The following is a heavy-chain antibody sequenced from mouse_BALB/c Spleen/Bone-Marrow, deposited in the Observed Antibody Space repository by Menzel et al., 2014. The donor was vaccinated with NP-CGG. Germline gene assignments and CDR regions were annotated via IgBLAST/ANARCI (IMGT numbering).Heavy chain of an antibody. D-gene: IGHD2-1*01. V-gene: IGHV5-6-4*01. J-gene: IGHJ3*01. CDR3: TRDRYYGNSFAY. CDR1: GFTFXSYT. CDR2: ISSGGSYT. Sequence: EVKVEESGGGLVKPGGSLKLSCAASGFTFXSYTMSWIRQTPEKRLEWVATISSGGSYTYYPDSVKGRFTISRDNAKNTLYLQMISLKSEDTAMYYCTRDRYYGNSFAYWGQGTLVTVSA.